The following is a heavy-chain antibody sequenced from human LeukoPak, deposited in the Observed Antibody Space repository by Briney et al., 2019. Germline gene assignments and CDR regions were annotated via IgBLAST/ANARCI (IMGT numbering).Heavy chain of an antibody. CDR2: INRTGGST. D-gene: IGHD2-15*01. Sequence: GGSLRLSCAASGFTLDDYSMSWVRQAPGKGLEWVSGINRTGGSTGYADSVKGRFTISRDNSKNSLYLEMNSLRAEYTALYHCARERCGGGSCYIPNWFDPWGEGTVVSVS. V-gene: IGHV3-20*01. CDR1: GFTLDDYS. J-gene: IGHJ5*02. CDR3: ARERCGGGSCYIPNWFDP.